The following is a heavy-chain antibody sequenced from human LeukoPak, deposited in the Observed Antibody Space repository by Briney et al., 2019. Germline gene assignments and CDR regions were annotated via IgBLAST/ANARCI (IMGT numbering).Heavy chain of an antibody. J-gene: IGHJ6*03. V-gene: IGHV1-69*06. CDR1: GYTFTSYG. D-gene: IGHD3-3*01. Sequence: GASVKVSCKASGYTFTSYGINWVRQAPGQGLEWMGGIIPIFGTANYAQKFQGRVTITADKSTSTAYMELSSLRSEDTAVYYCARLFGDFWSGYSMDVWGKGTTVTVSS. CDR3: ARLFGDFWSGYSMDV. CDR2: IIPIFGTA.